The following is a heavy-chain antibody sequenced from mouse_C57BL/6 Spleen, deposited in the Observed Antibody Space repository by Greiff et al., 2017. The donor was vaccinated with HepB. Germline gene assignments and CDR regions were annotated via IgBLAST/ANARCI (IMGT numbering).Heavy chain of an antibody. CDR3: TRGLYYYGSSHWYFDV. V-gene: IGHV5S21*01. D-gene: IGHD1-1*01. J-gene: IGHJ1*03. CDR1: GFTFSSYA. Sequence: EVMLVESGEGLVKPGGSLKLSCAASGFTFSSYAMSWVRQTPEKRLEWVAYISSGGDYIYYADTVKGRFTISRDNARNTLYLQMSSLKSEDTAMYYCTRGLYYYGSSHWYFDVWGTGTTVTVSS. CDR2: ISSGGDYI.